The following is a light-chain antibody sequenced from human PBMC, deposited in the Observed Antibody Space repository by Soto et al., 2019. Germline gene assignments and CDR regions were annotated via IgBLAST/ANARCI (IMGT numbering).Light chain of an antibody. CDR3: QHRDT. CDR1: QGISSY. J-gene: IGKJ3*01. V-gene: IGKV1-9*01. Sequence: DIQLTQSPSFLSASVGDRVTITCRASQGISSYLAWYQQKPGKAPKLLISAASTLQSGVPSRFSGSGSATEFTLTISSLQPEDFATYYCQHRDTFGPGTKVDIK. CDR2: AAS.